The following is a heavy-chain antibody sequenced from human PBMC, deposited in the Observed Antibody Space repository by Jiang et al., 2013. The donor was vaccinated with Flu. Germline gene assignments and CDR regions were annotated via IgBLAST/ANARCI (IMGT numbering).Heavy chain of an antibody. Sequence: SQTLSLTCVISGDSVSSNSASWNWIRQSPSRGLEWLGRTYYRTRWYDDYAVSVKSRITINPDTSKNQISLHLNSVTPDDTAIYYCARGASGLEVAIFRSWGQGALVTVSS. V-gene: IGHV6-1*01. J-gene: IGHJ5*02. CDR3: ARGASGLEVAIFRS. CDR2: TYYRTRWYD. CDR1: GDSVSSNSAS. D-gene: IGHD6-19*01.